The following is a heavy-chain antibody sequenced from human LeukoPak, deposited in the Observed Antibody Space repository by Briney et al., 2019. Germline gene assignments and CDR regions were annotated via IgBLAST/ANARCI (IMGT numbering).Heavy chain of an antibody. J-gene: IGHJ4*02. CDR3: VRGDSREL. CDR2: IGRSSIDK. V-gene: IGHV3-21*01. Sequence: GGSLRLSCAASGFTFNTFTMNWVRQAPGKGLEWVSSIGRSSIDKYYADSVRGRFTISRDNAKNSLYVQMSSLRAEDTAVYYCVRGDSRELWGQGTPVTVSS. D-gene: IGHD3-22*01. CDR1: GFTFNTFT.